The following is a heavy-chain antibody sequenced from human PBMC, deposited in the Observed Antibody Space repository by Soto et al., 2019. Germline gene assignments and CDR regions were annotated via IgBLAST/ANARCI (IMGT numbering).Heavy chain of an antibody. V-gene: IGHV3-30*03. J-gene: IGHJ4*02. Sequence: QVQLVESGGGVFQSGRSLRLSCAASGFTFSTYGMHCVRQDPGRGLEWVAVTSYDGTNEYYADSVKGRFNISRDNSKNTLYLQMNSLRAEDTAVYYCEVGSKDVGDWGQGTLVTVSS. CDR3: EVGSKDVGD. D-gene: IGHD4-4*01. CDR1: GFTFSTYG. CDR2: TSYDGTNE.